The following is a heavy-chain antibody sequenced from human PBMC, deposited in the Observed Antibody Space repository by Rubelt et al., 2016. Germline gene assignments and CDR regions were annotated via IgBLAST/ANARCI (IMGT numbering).Heavy chain of an antibody. V-gene: IGHV4-34*11. Sequence: QVQLQQWGAGLLKPSETLSLTCAVYGGSFSGYYWSWIRQPPGKGLEWIGYIYYSGSTNYNPSLKSRFTISVDTSKNQFSLKLSSVTAADTAVYYCARDVGYCSSTSCYGWFDPWGQGTLVTVSS. D-gene: IGHD2-2*01. CDR3: ARDVGYCSSTSCYGWFDP. J-gene: IGHJ5*02. CDR1: GGSFSGYY. CDR2: IYYSGST.